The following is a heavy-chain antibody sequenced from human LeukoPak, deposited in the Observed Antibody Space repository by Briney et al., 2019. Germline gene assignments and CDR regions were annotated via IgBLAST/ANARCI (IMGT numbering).Heavy chain of an antibody. Sequence: QTLSLTCAVSGDSFSSNSVAWNWLGQSPARGLEWLGRTYYRSKWYNDYAVSVKSRITITPDTSKNQFSLQLNSVTPEDTAVYYRAGITSGSRDYWGQGSLVTVSS. V-gene: IGHV6-1*01. CDR3: AGITSGSRDY. CDR1: GDSFSSNSVA. J-gene: IGHJ4*02. CDR2: TYYRSKWYN. D-gene: IGHD6-19*01.